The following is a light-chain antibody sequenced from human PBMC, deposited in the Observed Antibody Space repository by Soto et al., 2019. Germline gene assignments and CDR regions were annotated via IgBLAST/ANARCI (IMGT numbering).Light chain of an antibody. J-gene: IGKJ2*01. Sequence: EIQLTQSPSFLSASVGDRVTITCRASQGISSYLAWYQQKPGKAPKLLIYAASTLQSGVPSRFSGSGSGTEFTLTISSLQPEDVATYYCQQLNSYPLHTFGQGTKLEIK. CDR1: QGISSY. CDR2: AAS. CDR3: QQLNSYPLHT. V-gene: IGKV1-9*01.